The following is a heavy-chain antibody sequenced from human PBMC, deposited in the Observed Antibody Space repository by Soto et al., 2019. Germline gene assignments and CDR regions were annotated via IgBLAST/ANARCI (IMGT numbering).Heavy chain of an antibody. CDR1: GYTFTSYG. CDR3: ARDSVRGFGELSPNWFDP. J-gene: IGHJ5*02. V-gene: IGHV1-18*01. Sequence: GASVKVSCKASGYTFTSYGISWVRQAPGQGLEWMGWISAYNGNTNYAQKLQGRVTMTTDTSTSTAYMELRSLRSDDTAVYYCARDSVRGFGELSPNWFDPWGQGTLVTVSS. CDR2: ISAYNGNT. D-gene: IGHD3-10*01.